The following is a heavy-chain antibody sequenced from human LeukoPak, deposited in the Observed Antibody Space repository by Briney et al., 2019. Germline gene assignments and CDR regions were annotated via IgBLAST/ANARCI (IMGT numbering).Heavy chain of an antibody. CDR3: TRDASNYDFWSGYLNWFDP. CDR2: IRSKAYGGTT. J-gene: IGHJ5*02. V-gene: IGHV3-49*04. D-gene: IGHD3-3*01. Sequence: PGGSLRLSCTASGFTFGDYAMSWVRQAPGKGQEWVGFIRSKAYGGTTEYAASVKGRFTISRDDSKSIAYLQMNSLKTEDTAVYYCTRDASNYDFWSGYLNWFDPWGQGTLVTVSS. CDR1: GFTFGDYA.